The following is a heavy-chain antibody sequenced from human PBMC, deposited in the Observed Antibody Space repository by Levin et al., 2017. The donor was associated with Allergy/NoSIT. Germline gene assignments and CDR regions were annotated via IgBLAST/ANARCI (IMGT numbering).Heavy chain of an antibody. J-gene: IGHJ4*02. CDR3: AKEGVQLWVRRIDY. D-gene: IGHD5-18*01. CDR2: ISGSGGST. Sequence: LSLTCAASGFTFSSYAMSWVRQAPGKGLEWVSAISGSGGSTYYADSVKGRFTISRDNSKNTLYLQMNSLRAEDTAVYYCAKEGVQLWVRRIDYWGQGTLVTVSS. CDR1: GFTFSSYA. V-gene: IGHV3-23*01.